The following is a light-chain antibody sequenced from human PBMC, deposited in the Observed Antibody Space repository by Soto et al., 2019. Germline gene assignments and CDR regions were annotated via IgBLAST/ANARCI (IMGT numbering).Light chain of an antibody. V-gene: IGKV3-11*01. Sequence: EIVLTQSPATLSLSPGERATLSCRASQSVSNQIAWYQQKPGQAPRLLIYDASDRATGIPARFSGSGSGTDFTLSISSLEPEDFAVYYCQQRSNWPLTFGGGTKVEVK. J-gene: IGKJ4*01. CDR2: DAS. CDR3: QQRSNWPLT. CDR1: QSVSNQ.